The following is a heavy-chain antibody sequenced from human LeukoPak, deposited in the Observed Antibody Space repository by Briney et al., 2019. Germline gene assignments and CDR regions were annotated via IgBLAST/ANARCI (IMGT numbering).Heavy chain of an antibody. D-gene: IGHD3-16*01. Sequence: PSETLSLTCAVYGGSFSGYYWSWIRQPPGKGLEWIGEINHSGSTNYNPSLKSRVTISVDTSKNQFSLKLSSVTAADTAVYYCARARLRWFDPWGRGTLVTVSS. V-gene: IGHV4-34*01. J-gene: IGHJ5*02. CDR2: INHSGST. CDR1: GGSFSGYY. CDR3: ARARLRWFDP.